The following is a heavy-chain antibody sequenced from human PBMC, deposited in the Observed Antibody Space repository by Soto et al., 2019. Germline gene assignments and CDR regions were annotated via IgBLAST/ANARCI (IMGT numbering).Heavy chain of an antibody. CDR1: GFTFSSYA. D-gene: IGHD5-18*01. CDR2: ISYDGSNK. CDR3: ARAPQLSSDFDY. V-gene: IGHV3-30*04. Sequence: GGSLRLSCAASGFTFSSYAMHWVRQAPGKGLEWVAVISYDGSNKYYADSGKGRFTISRDNSKNTLYLQMNSLRAEDTAVYYCARAPQLSSDFDYWGQGTLVTVSS. J-gene: IGHJ4*02.